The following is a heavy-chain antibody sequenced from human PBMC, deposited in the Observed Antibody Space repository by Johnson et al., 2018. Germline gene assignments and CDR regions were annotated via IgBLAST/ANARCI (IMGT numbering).Heavy chain of an antibody. J-gene: IGHJ3*02. Sequence: QVQLVESGGGVVQPGRSLRLSCAASGFTFRSYGMHWVRQAPGTGLEWVAVISYDGSNKYYADSVMGRFTISRDNSTNTLYLQMNRLRAEDTAVYYCAKDTDTDDSFDIWGQGTRVTVSS. CDR1: GFTFRSYG. V-gene: IGHV3-30*18. D-gene: IGHD4-17*01. CDR2: ISYDGSNK. CDR3: AKDTDTDDSFDI.